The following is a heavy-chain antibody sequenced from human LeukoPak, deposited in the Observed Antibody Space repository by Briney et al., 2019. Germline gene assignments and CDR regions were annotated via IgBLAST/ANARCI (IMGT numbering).Heavy chain of an antibody. Sequence: ASVKVSCKASGYTFTSYGISWVRQAPGQGLEWMGWISAYNGTTNYAQKFQGRVTMTTDTSTSTAYMELRSLRSDDTAVYYCARDGYDSTGNDAFDIWGQGTMVTVSS. J-gene: IGHJ3*02. V-gene: IGHV1-18*01. CDR3: ARDGYDSTGNDAFDI. CDR1: GYTFTSYG. D-gene: IGHD3-22*01. CDR2: ISAYNGTT.